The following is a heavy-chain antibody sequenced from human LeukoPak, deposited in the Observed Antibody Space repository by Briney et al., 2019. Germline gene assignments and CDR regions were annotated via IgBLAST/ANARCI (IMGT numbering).Heavy chain of an antibody. D-gene: IGHD2-15*01. V-gene: IGHV5-51*01. CDR1: GYSFTSYW. CDR3: ARRAGGYCSGGRCYYFDF. Sequence: GESLKISCKGSGYSFTSYWIGWVRQMPGKGLEWMGIIYLGDSDTRYSPSFQGQVTISADKSISTAYLQWSSLKDSDTAMYYCARRAGGYCSGGRCYYFDFWGQGTLVTLSS. CDR2: IYLGDSDT. J-gene: IGHJ4*02.